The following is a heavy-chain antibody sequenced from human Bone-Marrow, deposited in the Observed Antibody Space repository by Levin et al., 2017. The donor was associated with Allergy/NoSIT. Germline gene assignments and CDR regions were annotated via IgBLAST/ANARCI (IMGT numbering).Heavy chain of an antibody. J-gene: IGHJ4*02. Sequence: GESLKISCTVSGYTFSDYYMHWVRQAPGQGLEWMGWINPKRGDANTAQKFKGRVVLTRDTSISTAYMEVRRLRSDDTALYYCARGGTSSNDYWGQGTLVTVSS. CDR1: GYTFSDYY. V-gene: IGHV1-2*02. CDR2: INPKRGDA. CDR3: ARGGTSSNDY. D-gene: IGHD6-13*01.